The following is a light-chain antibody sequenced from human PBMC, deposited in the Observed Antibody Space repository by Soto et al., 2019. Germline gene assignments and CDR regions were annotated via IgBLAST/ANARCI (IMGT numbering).Light chain of an antibody. CDR2: GGS. J-gene: IGKJ4*01. CDR1: QSIRSSS. V-gene: IGKV3-20*01. CDR3: HQYSSSPLT. Sequence: EIVLTQSPGTLSLSPGERATLSCRASQSIRSSSLAWYQQKPGQAPRLLIYGGSSRATGIPDRFSGGGSGTDFSLTISRLETEDFSVYYCHQYSSSPLTFGGGTKVDIK.